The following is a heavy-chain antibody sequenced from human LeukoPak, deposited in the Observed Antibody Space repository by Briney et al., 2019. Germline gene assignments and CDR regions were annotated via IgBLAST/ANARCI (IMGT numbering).Heavy chain of an antibody. CDR2: ISGSGGST. Sequence: PGGSLRLSCAASGFTFSSNAMSWVRQAPGKGLEWVSGISGSGGSTCYADSVKGRFTISRDNSKNTLYLQMNSLRAEDTAVYYCAKPRGSTFNYYFDYWGQGTLVTVSS. CDR1: GFTFSSNA. V-gene: IGHV3-23*01. D-gene: IGHD5-24*01. CDR3: AKPRGSTFNYYFDY. J-gene: IGHJ4*02.